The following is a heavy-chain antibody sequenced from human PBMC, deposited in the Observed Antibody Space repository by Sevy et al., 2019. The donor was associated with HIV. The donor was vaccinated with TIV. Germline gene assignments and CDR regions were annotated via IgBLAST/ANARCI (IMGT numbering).Heavy chain of an antibody. V-gene: IGHV4-34*01. CDR2: INHSGST. Sequence: SETLSLTCAVYGGSFSGYYWSWIRQPPGKGLEWIGEINHSGSTNYNPFLKSRVTISVDTSKNQFSLKLSSVTAADTAVYYCARAGDCSGGSCPNNWFDPWGQGTLVTVSS. D-gene: IGHD2-15*01. CDR3: ARAGDCSGGSCPNNWFDP. J-gene: IGHJ5*02. CDR1: GGSFSGYY.